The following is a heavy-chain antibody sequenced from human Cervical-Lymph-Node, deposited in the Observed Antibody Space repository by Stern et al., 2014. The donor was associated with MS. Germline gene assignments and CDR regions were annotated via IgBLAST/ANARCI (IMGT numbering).Heavy chain of an antibody. D-gene: IGHD6-19*01. J-gene: IGHJ4*02. CDR3: ARDSPSWGWCFDY. CDR2: ISSSGSTI. V-gene: IGHV3-11*01. CDR1: GFTFSDYY. Sequence: VQLVESGGGLVKPGGSLRLYCAASGFTFSDYYMSWIRQAPGKGLAWVSYISSSGSTIYYADSVKVRFTISRDNAKNSLYLQMNSLRAEDTAVYYCARDSPSWGWCFDYWGQGTLVTVSS.